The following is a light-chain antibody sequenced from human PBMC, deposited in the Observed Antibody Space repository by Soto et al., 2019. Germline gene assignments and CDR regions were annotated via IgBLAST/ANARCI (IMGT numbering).Light chain of an antibody. Sequence: DIQMTQSPSSLSASVGDRVTITCRASRNISIFLNWYQQRPGKAPKLLIYAASSFLSGVPSRFSASGTGTDFTLTIRSLQVEDFATYSCHQSFTTPPDTVGGTTKMDIK. CDR3: HQSFTTPPDT. V-gene: IGKV1-39*01. CDR2: AAS. CDR1: RNISIF. J-gene: IGKJ4*01.